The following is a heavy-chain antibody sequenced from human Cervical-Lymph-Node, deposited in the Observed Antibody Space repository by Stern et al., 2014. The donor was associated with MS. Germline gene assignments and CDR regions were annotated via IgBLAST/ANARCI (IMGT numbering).Heavy chain of an antibody. Sequence: QVQLQESGPGLVKPSETLSLTCSVSGDSISGTTYYWGWIRQPPGKGLEWIGSCYYSGSTYYKPSLKSRITMSVDTPKTHLSLRLNSVPAADTAVYYCARHRPFVVLTPYFDFWGQGALVTVSS. CDR2: CYYSGST. CDR3: ARHRPFVVLTPYFDF. CDR1: GDSISGTTYY. D-gene: IGHD2-21*02. J-gene: IGHJ4*02. V-gene: IGHV4-39*01.